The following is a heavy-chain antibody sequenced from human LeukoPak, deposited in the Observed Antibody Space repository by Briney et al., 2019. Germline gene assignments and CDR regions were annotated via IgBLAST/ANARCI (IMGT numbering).Heavy chain of an antibody. CDR2: ISTSSGYI. J-gene: IGHJ5*02. Sequence: GGSLRLPCAASGFTFSSYSMSWVRQSPRKGLEWVASISTSSGYIYYADSLKSRFTISRDNAKNSLYLQMNSLRAEDTAVYYCARQLAGVFDPWGQGTLVTVSS. CDR1: GFTFSSYS. V-gene: IGHV3-21*06. D-gene: IGHD2-2*01. CDR3: ARQLAGVFDP.